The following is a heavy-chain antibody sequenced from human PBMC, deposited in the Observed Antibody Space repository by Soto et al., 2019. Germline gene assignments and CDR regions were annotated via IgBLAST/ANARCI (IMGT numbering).Heavy chain of an antibody. Sequence: EVQLLESGEGLVEAGGSLRLSCAASGFTFRNYPMTWVRQAPGKGLEWVSGISSGGGNTYYADSVKGRFTISRDNSKNTLHLEMNSLRAGDTALYYCARVADNVWYYFDYWGQGTLVTVSS. J-gene: IGHJ4*02. V-gene: IGHV3-23*01. CDR3: ARVADNVWYYFDY. CDR2: ISSGGGNT. D-gene: IGHD6-13*01. CDR1: GFTFRNYP.